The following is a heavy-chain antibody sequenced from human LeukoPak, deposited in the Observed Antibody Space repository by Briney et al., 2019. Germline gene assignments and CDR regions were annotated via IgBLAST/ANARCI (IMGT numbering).Heavy chain of an antibody. J-gene: IGHJ4*02. CDR3: ASARQGLLWFGEFDY. D-gene: IGHD3-10*01. V-gene: IGHV1-8*02. CDR2: MNPNSGNT. CDR1: GHTFTSYD. Sequence: GASVKVSCKASGHTFTSYDINWVRQATGQGLEWMGWMNPNSGNTGYAQKFQGRVTITRNTSISTAYMELSSLRSEDTAVYYCASARQGLLWFGEFDYWGQGTLVTVSS.